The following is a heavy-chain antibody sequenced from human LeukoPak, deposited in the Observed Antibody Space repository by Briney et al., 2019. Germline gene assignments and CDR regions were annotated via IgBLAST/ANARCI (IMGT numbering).Heavy chain of an antibody. CDR1: GFTFDTYS. V-gene: IGHV3-48*01. CDR3: ASSKGPLDY. J-gene: IGHJ4*02. Sequence: SGGSLRLSCAASGFTFDTYSMNWVRQAPGKGLEWISYITGSSGSIYYADSAKGRFTISRDNAKNSVNLQMNSLRAEDTAVYYCASSKGPLDYWGQGTLVTVSS. CDR2: ITGSSGSI.